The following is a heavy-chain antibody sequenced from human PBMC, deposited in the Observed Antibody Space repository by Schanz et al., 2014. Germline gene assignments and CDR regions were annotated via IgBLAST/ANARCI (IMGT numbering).Heavy chain of an antibody. J-gene: IGHJ4*02. CDR3: AKAPYADYGYFHY. CDR1: GFTFSNSP. D-gene: IGHD4-17*01. Sequence: QVQLVESGGGVVQPGRSLRLSCAASGFTFSNSPLHWVRQAPGKGLDWVAVISYDGSITYYADSVKDRFTISRDNSKNIMFLQMNSLRTEDPAVYYCAKAPYADYGYFHYWGQGTLVPVSS. V-gene: IGHV3-30*04. CDR2: ISYDGSIT.